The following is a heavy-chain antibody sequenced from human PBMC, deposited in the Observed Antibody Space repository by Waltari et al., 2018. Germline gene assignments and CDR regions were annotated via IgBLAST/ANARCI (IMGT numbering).Heavy chain of an antibody. D-gene: IGHD6-19*01. CDR2: INHSGST. CDR1: GGSFSGYY. Sequence: QVQLQQWGAGLLKPSATLSLTCAVYGGSFSGYYWSWIRQPPGKGLEWIGEINHSGSTNYNPSHKSRVTISVDTSKNQFSLKLSSVTAADTAVYYCARVSSGWPVYWYFDLWGRGTLVTVSS. J-gene: IGHJ2*01. V-gene: IGHV4-34*01. CDR3: ARVSSGWPVYWYFDL.